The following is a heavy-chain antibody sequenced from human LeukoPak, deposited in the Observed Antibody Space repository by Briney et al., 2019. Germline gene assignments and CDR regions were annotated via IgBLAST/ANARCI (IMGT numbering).Heavy chain of an antibody. V-gene: IGHV4-34*01. D-gene: IGHD5-18*01. J-gene: IGHJ4*02. Sequence: PSETLSLTCAVYGGSFSGYYWSWIRQPPGKGLEWIGEINHSGCTNYNPSLKSRVTISVDTSKNQFSLKLSSVTAADTAVYYCARGSGYSYGYVYYWGQGTLVTVSS. CDR1: GGSFSGYY. CDR3: ARGSGYSYGYVYY. CDR2: INHSGCT.